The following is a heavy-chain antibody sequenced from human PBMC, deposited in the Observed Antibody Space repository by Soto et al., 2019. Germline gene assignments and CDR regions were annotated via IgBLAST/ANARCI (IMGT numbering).Heavy chain of an antibody. D-gene: IGHD2-21*02. J-gene: IGHJ4*02. CDR3: VRGADRYKCGF. CDR2: VHYSGTI. V-gene: IGHV4-31*03. Sequence: QVQVQESGPGLVKPSQTLSLTCTVSGDSIINGLYYWTWIRQHPGKVLEWIGHVHYSGTIYYNPSLTSRVTMSVDTSKNQVSLELSSVTVADTAVYYCVRGADRYKCGFWGQGTLVTVSS. CDR1: GDSIINGLYY.